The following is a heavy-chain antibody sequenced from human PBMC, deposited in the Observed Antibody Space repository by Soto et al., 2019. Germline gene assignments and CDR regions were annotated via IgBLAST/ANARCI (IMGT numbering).Heavy chain of an antibody. Sequence: QLLQSGGGLVQPGGSLTLSCAASGFTLGSPDMSWVRQAPGEGLEWVSTIDGSGGITYYADSVKGRFTISRDNSRNTVYLQMNSLRGDDTALYYCVKNSGWFNTWGQGALVTVSS. V-gene: IGHV3-23*01. D-gene: IGHD3-10*01. CDR3: VKNSGWFNT. CDR2: IDGSGGIT. J-gene: IGHJ5*02. CDR1: GFTLGSPD.